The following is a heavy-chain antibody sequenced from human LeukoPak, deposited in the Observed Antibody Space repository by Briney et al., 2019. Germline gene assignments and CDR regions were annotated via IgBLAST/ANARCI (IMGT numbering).Heavy chain of an antibody. CDR3: ARAPSPAAGIDY. J-gene: IGHJ4*02. CDR1: GGTFSSYA. CDR2: IIPIFGTA. V-gene: IGHV1-69*13. Sequence: ASVTVSCTASGGTFSSYAISWVRQAPGQGLEWMGGIIPIFGTANYAQKFQGRVTITADESTSTAYMELSSLRSEDTAVYYCARAPSPAAGIDYWGQGTLVTVSS. D-gene: IGHD6-13*01.